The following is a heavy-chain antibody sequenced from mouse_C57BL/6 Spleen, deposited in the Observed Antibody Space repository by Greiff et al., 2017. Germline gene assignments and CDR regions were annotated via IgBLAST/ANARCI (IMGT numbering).Heavy chain of an antibody. J-gene: IGHJ2*01. Sequence: VQLQQPGAELVRPGSSVKLSCKASGYTFTSYWMDWVKQRPGQGLEWIGNIYPSDSETNYNQKFKDKATLTVDKSSSTAYMQLSSLTSEDSAVYYCAREDSSGYCYFDYWGQGTTLTVSS. CDR2: IYPSDSET. V-gene: IGHV1-61*01. CDR1: GYTFTSYW. D-gene: IGHD3-2*02. CDR3: AREDSSGYCYFDY.